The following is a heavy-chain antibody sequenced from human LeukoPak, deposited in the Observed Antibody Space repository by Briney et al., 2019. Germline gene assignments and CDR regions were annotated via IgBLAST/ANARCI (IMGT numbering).Heavy chain of an antibody. D-gene: IGHD4-23*01. CDR1: GFTFSNAW. CDR3: ARDFYGGNSPYLY. V-gene: IGHV3-21*01. J-gene: IGHJ4*02. CDR2: ISSSSSYI. Sequence: GGSLRLSCATSGFTFSNAWMNWVRQAPGKGLEWVSSISSSSSYIYYTDSVKGRFTISRDNAKNSLFLQMNSLRAEDTAVYYCARDFYGGNSPYLYWGQGTLVTVSS.